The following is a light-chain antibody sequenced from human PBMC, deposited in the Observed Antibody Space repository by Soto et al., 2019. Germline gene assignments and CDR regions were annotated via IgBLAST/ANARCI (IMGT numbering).Light chain of an antibody. J-gene: IGKJ1*01. CDR2: DAS. Sequence: DIQMTQSPSTLSASIGDRVTITCRASQSISSWLAWYQQKPGRAPKLLIYDASSLESGVPSGFSGSGSGTEFTLTISCLQPDDFATYYCQQYDSYWTFGQGTNVEIK. CDR3: QQYDSYWT. V-gene: IGKV1-5*01. CDR1: QSISSW.